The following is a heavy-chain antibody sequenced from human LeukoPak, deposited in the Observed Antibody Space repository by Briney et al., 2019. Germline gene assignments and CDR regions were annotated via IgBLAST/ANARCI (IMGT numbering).Heavy chain of an antibody. J-gene: IGHJ4*02. CDR3: ARDRGAAAGYYFDY. D-gene: IGHD6-13*01. CDR2: IYYSGST. V-gene: IGHV4-59*01. CDR1: GGSISSYY. Sequence: SETLSLTCTVPGGSISSYYWSWIRQPPGKGLEWIGYIYYSGSTNYNPSLKSRVTISVDTSKNQFSLKLSSVTAADTAVYYCARDRGAAAGYYFDYWGQGTLVTVSA.